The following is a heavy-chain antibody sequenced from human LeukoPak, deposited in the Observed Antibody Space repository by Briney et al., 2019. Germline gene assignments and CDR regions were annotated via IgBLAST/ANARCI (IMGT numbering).Heavy chain of an antibody. J-gene: IGHJ4*02. D-gene: IGHD3-10*01. CDR3: ARLLDYYGSGSYLFDY. V-gene: IGHV3-48*01. Sequence: GGSLRLSCAASGFSFSSYSMNWVRQTPGKGLEWVSYISSSSNTIYYADSVKGRFTISRDNAKNSLYLQMNSLRAEDTAVYYCARLLDYYGSGSYLFDYWGQGTLVTVSS. CDR2: ISSSSNTI. CDR1: GFSFSSYS.